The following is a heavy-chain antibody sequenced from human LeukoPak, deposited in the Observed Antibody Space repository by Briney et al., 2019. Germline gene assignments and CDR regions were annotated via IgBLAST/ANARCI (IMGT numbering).Heavy chain of an antibody. J-gene: IGHJ3*02. Sequence: PSETLSLTCSVSGGSISSSSYYWGWIRQPPGKGLEWVSAISGSGGSTYYADSVKGRFTISRDNSKNTLYLQMNSLRAEDTAVYYCATFPKAVAGMGAFDIWGQGTMVTVSS. V-gene: IGHV3-23*01. CDR1: GGSISSSSYY. CDR3: ATFPKAVAGMGAFDI. CDR2: ISGSGGST. D-gene: IGHD6-19*01.